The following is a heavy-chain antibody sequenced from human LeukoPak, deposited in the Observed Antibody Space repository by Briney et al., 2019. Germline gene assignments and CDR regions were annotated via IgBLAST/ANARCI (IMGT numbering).Heavy chain of an antibody. J-gene: IGHJ4*02. CDR1: GYTFTSYA. Sequence: GASVKVSCKASGYTFTSYAMHWVRQAPGQRLEWMEWINAGNGNTKYSQKFQGRVTITRDTSASTAYMELSSLRSEDTAVYYCAIHLDYYDSSGYYFDYWGQGTLVTVSS. V-gene: IGHV1-3*01. CDR3: AIHLDYYDSSGYYFDY. D-gene: IGHD3-22*01. CDR2: INAGNGNT.